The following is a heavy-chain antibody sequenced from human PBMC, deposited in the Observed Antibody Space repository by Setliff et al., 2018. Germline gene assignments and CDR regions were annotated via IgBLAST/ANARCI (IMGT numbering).Heavy chain of an antibody. J-gene: IGHJ3*02. Sequence: TLSLTCNVYGESFDTYYWSWIRQPPGKGLEWFGEIDQSGSGDYNPSFNGRVTISVDTSKKQFSLTLNSVTAADTALYYCRQAVVGRDVFDIWGQGTVVTVSS. CDR3: RQAVVGRDVFDI. CDR1: GESFDTYY. CDR2: IDQSGSG. D-gene: IGHD1-1*01. V-gene: IGHV4-34*01.